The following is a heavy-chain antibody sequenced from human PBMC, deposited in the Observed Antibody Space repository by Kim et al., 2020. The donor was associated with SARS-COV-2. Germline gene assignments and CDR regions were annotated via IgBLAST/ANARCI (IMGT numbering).Heavy chain of an antibody. CDR3: AKGGSSSWYRVLDY. J-gene: IGHJ4*02. D-gene: IGHD6-13*01. CDR2: ISYDGSNK. V-gene: IGHV3-30*18. CDR1: GFTFSSYG. Sequence: GGSLRLSCAASGFTFSSYGMHWVRQAPGKGLEWVAVISYDGSNKYYADSVKGRFTISRDNSKNTLYLQMNSLRAEDTAVYYCAKGGSSSWYRVLDYWGQGTLVTVSS.